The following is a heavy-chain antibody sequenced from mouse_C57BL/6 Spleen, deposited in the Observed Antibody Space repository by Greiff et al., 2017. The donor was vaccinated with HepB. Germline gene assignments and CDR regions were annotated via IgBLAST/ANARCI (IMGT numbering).Heavy chain of an antibody. J-gene: IGHJ4*01. Sequence: VQLQQSGAELVRPGSSVKLSCKASGYTFTSYWMDWVKQRPGQGLEWIGNIYPSDSETHYNQKFKDKATLTVDKSSSTAYMQLSSLTSEDSAVYYCARDFTTVVGAMDYWGQGTSVTVSS. D-gene: IGHD1-1*01. CDR2: IYPSDSET. CDR1: GYTFTSYW. V-gene: IGHV1-61*01. CDR3: ARDFTTVVGAMDY.